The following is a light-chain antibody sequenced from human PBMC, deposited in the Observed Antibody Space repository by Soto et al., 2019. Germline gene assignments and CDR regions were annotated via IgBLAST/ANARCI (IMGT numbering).Light chain of an antibody. CDR3: QQSYSSPTT. Sequence: DIQMTQSPSFLSASVGDRVTITCRASQSIGKHLNWYQQKPGKAPKFLIHGASTLQSGVPSRFTGSGSGTDFTLTVNSLQAEDFAIYYCQQSYSSPTTFGQGTRLEIK. J-gene: IGKJ5*01. CDR1: QSIGKH. V-gene: IGKV1-39*01. CDR2: GAS.